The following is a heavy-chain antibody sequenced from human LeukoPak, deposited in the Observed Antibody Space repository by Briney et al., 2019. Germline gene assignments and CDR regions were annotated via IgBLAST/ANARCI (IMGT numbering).Heavy chain of an antibody. CDR3: ARGTTVTTFQAGTYYYYYIDA. D-gene: IGHD4-17*01. V-gene: IGHV4-34*01. Sequence: SETLSLTCAVYGGSFNGHHWTWIRQAPGKGLEWIGEIKHSGSTNYNPSLKSRVTISVDTSKNHFSLKLSSVTAADTALYYCARGTTVTTFQAGTYYYYYIDAWGKRAPGAVSS. CDR2: IKHSGST. CDR1: GGSFNGHH. J-gene: IGHJ6*03.